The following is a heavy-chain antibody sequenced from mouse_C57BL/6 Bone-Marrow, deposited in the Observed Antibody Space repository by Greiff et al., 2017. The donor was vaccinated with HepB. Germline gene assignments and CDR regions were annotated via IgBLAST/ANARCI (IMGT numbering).Heavy chain of an antibody. J-gene: IGHJ3*01. D-gene: IGHD1-1*01. CDR1: GFSFNTYA. CDR2: IRSKSNNYAT. CDR3: VRHYGSSLWFAY. Sequence: EVKLMESGGGLVQPKGSLKLSCAASGFSFNTYAMNWVRQAPGKGLEWVARIRSKSNNYATYYADSVKDRFTISRDDSESMLYLQMNNLKTEDTAMYYCVRHYGSSLWFAYWGQGTLVTVSA. V-gene: IGHV10-1*01.